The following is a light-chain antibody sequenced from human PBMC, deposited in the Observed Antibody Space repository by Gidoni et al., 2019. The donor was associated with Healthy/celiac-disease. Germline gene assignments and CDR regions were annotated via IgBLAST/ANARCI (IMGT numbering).Light chain of an antibody. J-gene: IGKJ3*01. Sequence: DLAITQSPDSLAVSLGERATINCKSSQSVLYSSNNKNYLAWYQQKPGKPPKLLIYWASTRESGVPDRFSGSGSGTDFTLTISSLQAEDVAVYYCQQYYSTPTFXPXTKVDIK. CDR1: QSVLYSSNNKNY. CDR2: WAS. V-gene: IGKV4-1*01. CDR3: QQYYSTPT.